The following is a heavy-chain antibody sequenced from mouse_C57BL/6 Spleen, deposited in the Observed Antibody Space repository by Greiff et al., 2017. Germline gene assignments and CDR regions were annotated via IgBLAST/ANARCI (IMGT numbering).Heavy chain of an antibody. CDR3: ARSGGGNAMDY. Sequence: QVQLQQPGAELVMPGASVKLSCKASGYTFTSYWMHWVKQRPGQGLEWIGEIDPSDSYTNYNQKFKGKSTLTVDKSSSTAYMQLSSLTSEDSAVYYCARSGGGNAMDYWGQGTSVTVSS. CDR1: GYTFTSYW. J-gene: IGHJ4*01. V-gene: IGHV1-69*01. CDR2: IDPSDSYT. D-gene: IGHD1-1*02.